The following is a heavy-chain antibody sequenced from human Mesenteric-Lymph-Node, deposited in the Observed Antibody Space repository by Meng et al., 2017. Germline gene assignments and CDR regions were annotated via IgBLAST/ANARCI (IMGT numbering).Heavy chain of an antibody. V-gene: IGHV4-39*07. CDR1: GGSISSISYY. Sequence: QLQLQESGPGLVKPSETLSLTCTVSGGSISSISYYWAWIRQPPGEGLEWIGEINHSGSTNYNPSLKSRVTISVDTSKNQFSLKLSSVTAADTAVYYCARGRVRVGESSRYSSSPFDYWGQGTLVTVSS. J-gene: IGHJ4*02. CDR2: INHSGST. CDR3: ARGRVRVGESSRYSSSPFDY. D-gene: IGHD6-13*01.